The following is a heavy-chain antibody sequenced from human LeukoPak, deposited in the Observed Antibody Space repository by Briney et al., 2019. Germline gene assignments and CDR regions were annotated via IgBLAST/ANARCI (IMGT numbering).Heavy chain of an antibody. Sequence: GGSLRLSCAASGFTVSGNYMSWVRQAPGEGLEWVSVIYSSDNTYYIDSVKGRFTISRDNSKNTLYLQMNSLRAEDTAVYYCAGRRVLDASFDYWGQGTLVTVSS. CDR3: AGRRVLDASFDY. CDR1: GFTVSGNY. D-gene: IGHD3-16*01. J-gene: IGHJ4*02. CDR2: IYSSDNT. V-gene: IGHV3-66*02.